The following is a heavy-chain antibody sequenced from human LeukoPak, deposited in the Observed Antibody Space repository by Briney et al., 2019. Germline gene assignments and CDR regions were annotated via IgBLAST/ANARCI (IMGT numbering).Heavy chain of an antibody. V-gene: IGHV3-20*04. Sequence: GGSLRLSCAASGFNFDDYVMTWVRQAPGKGLEWVSGINWNGGSRGYADSVKGRFTISRDNSKNTLYLQMSSLRAEDTAVYYCAKALRGYSYAVPSDYWGQGTLVTVSS. J-gene: IGHJ4*02. CDR2: INWNGGSR. CDR1: GFNFDDYV. D-gene: IGHD5-18*01. CDR3: AKALRGYSYAVPSDY.